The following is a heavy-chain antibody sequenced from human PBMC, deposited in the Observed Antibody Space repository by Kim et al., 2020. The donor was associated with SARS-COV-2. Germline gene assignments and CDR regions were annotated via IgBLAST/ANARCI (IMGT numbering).Heavy chain of an antibody. CDR3: AREARYCSSTSCFFFDP. V-gene: IGHV4-31*02. Sequence: LKSRVTISVDTSKNQFSLKLSSVTAADTAVYYCAREARYCSSTSCFFFDPWGQGTLVTVSS. J-gene: IGHJ5*02. D-gene: IGHD2-2*01.